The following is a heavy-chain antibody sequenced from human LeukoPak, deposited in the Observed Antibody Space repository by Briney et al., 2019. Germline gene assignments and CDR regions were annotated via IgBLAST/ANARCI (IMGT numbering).Heavy chain of an antibody. CDR2: IYPGDSDT. J-gene: IGHJ3*02. D-gene: IGHD5-12*01. CDR3: ARDINTITGAFDI. Sequence: GESLKISCKGSGYSFTDYWIGWVRQMPGKGLEWMGIIYPGDSDTRYRPSFQGQVTMSADTSISTAYLQWSSLKASDTAIYYCARDINTITGAFDIWGQGTVVTVSS. CDR1: GYSFTDYW. V-gene: IGHV5-51*01.